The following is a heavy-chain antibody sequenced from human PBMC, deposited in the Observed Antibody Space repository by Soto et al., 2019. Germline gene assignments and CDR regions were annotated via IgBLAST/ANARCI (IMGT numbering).Heavy chain of an antibody. J-gene: IGHJ5*02. CDR1: GYRFTSYW. CDR3: ARKDKSGYFNWFAP. V-gene: IGHV5-51*01. D-gene: IGHD3-22*01. Sequence: GESLKISCRTSGYRFTSYWIAWVRRMPGKGLVWMGIIFPSDSDTRYSPSFQGQVTISADRSTSTVFLQWASLKASDTAVYFCARKDKSGYFNWFAPWGQGTLVTVS. CDR2: IFPSDSDT.